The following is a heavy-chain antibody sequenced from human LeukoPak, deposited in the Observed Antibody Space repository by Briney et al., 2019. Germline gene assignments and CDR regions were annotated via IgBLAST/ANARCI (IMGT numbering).Heavy chain of an antibody. CDR2: ISSSSSYI. J-gene: IGHJ4*02. CDR3: ARDLSYDFWSGYFGNDY. Sequence: GGSLRLSCAASGFTFSSYSMNWVRQAPGKGLECVSSISSSSSYIYYADSVKGRFTISRDNAKNSLYLQMNSLRAEDTAVYYCARDLSYDFWSGYFGNDYWGQGTLVTVSS. V-gene: IGHV3-21*01. D-gene: IGHD3-3*01. CDR1: GFTFSSYS.